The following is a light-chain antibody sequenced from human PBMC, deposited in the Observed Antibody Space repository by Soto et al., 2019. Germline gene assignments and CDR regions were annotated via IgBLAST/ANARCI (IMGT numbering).Light chain of an antibody. Sequence: SVLTQPPSVSGAAGESVTISCTGTSSDVGTYDRVSWYQQPPGTAPKLIISEVSNRPSGVPDRFSGSKSGNTASLTISGLQAGDEADYYCSSFTTSNSYVFGTGTKVTVL. CDR1: SSDVGTYDR. CDR3: SSFTTSNSYV. V-gene: IGLV2-18*02. CDR2: EVS. J-gene: IGLJ1*01.